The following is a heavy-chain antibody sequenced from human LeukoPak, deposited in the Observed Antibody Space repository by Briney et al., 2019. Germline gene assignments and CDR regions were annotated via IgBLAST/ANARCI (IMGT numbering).Heavy chain of an antibody. J-gene: IGHJ4*02. Sequence: GGSLRVSCAASRFTFSSYAMSWVRQAPGKGREWVSAICGSGGSTYYADSVKGRFTISRDNSKNTLYLQMNSLRAEDTAVYYCAKGNTMIVVESDYWGQGTLVTVSS. CDR3: AKGNTMIVVESDY. CDR1: RFTFSSYA. CDR2: ICGSGGST. V-gene: IGHV3-23*01. D-gene: IGHD3-22*01.